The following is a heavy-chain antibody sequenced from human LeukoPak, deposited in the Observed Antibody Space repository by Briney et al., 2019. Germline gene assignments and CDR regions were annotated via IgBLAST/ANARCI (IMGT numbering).Heavy chain of an antibody. CDR1: GFTFSEYS. Sequence: GGSLRLSCGASGFTFSEYSMNWVRQAPGKGLQGISYVGISTGNTKYAASVKARFTTSGNSAKNSVFLQMPNLRLENTAVYYCARDPRYAFDNWGQRTQVTASS. CDR2: VGISTGNT. V-gene: IGHV3-48*04. D-gene: IGHD5-12*01. J-gene: IGHJ4*02. CDR3: ARDPRYAFDN.